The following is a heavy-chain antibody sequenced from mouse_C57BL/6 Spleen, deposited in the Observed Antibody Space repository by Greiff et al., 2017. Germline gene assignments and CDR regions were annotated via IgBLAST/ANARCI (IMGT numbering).Heavy chain of an antibody. J-gene: IGHJ4*01. D-gene: IGHD1-1*01. Sequence: QVQLQQSGAELVRPGTSVKVSCKASGYAFTNYLIEWVKQRPGQGLEWIGVINPGSGGTNYNEKFKGKATLTADKSSSTAYMQLSSLPSEDSAVYFCARSDYYGSRGAMDYWGQGTSVTVSS. V-gene: IGHV1-54*01. CDR3: ARSDYYGSRGAMDY. CDR1: GYAFTNYL. CDR2: INPGSGGT.